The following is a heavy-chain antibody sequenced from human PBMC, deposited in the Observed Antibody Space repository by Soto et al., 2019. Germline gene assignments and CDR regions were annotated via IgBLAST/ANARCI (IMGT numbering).Heavy chain of an antibody. J-gene: IGHJ6*01. CDR1: GFTFSSYA. D-gene: IGHD2-2*01. CDR3: ARGGYCSSTSCYVPNYYYYYGMDV. Sequence: QVQLVESGGGVVQPGRSLRLSCAASGFTFSSYAMHWVRQAPGKGLEWVAVISYDGSNKYYADSVKGRFTISRDNSKNTLYLQMNSLRAEDTAVYYCARGGYCSSTSCYVPNYYYYYGMDVW. V-gene: IGHV3-30-3*01. CDR2: ISYDGSNK.